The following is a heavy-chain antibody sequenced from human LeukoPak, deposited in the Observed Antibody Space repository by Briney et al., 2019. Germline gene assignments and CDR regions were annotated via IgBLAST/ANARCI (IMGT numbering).Heavy chain of an antibody. V-gene: IGHV1-2*02. CDR1: GYTFTDHY. J-gene: IGHJ4*02. Sequence: ASVKVSCKASGYTFTDHYMHWVRQAPGQGLEWMGWVIPNSGGTHYAQNFQGRVTMTRDTSISTAYMELSRLTSDDAAVYYCASGGADFNYWGQGALVTVSS. CDR2: VIPNSGGT. D-gene: IGHD2-21*01. CDR3: ASGGADFNY.